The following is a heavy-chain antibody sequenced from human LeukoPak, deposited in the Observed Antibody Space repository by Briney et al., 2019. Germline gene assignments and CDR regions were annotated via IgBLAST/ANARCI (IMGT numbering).Heavy chain of an antibody. J-gene: IGHJ4*02. Sequence: PSETLSLTCTVSGDSISTSNSYWGWIRQPPGKGLEWIGSIYYSGNTYYNASLKSRVTISVDTSKNQFSLKLTSVTAADTAVYYCGRDIRGLYYYGSGPMGPPDYYFDYWGQGTLVTVSS. CDR3: GRDIRGLYYYGSGPMGPPDYYFDY. CDR1: GDSISTSNSY. V-gene: IGHV4-39*07. D-gene: IGHD3-10*01. CDR2: IYYSGNT.